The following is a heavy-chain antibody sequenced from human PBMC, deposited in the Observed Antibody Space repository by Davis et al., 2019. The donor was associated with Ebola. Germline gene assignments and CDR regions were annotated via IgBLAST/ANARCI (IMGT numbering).Heavy chain of an antibody. Sequence: ASVKVSCKASGGTFSSYAISWVRQAPGQGLEWMGWISAYNGNTNYAQKLQGRVTMTTDTSTSTAYMELRSLRSDDTAVYYCARDPDSSGYYYHPYFDYWGQGTLVTVSS. V-gene: IGHV1-18*01. D-gene: IGHD3-22*01. CDR3: ARDPDSSGYYYHPYFDY. CDR2: ISAYNGNT. J-gene: IGHJ4*02. CDR1: GGTFSSYA.